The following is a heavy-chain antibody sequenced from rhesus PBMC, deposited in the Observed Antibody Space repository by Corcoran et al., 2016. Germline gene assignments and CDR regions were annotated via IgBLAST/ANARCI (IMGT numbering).Heavy chain of an antibody. D-gene: IGHD2-15*01. J-gene: IGHJ5-1*01. CDR2: ISGSGGST. Sequence: QLQLQESGPGLVKPSETLSLTCAVSGGSISSSNWWSWILTPPGKGLEWIGRISGSGGSTGYNPSLKSRVTISTDTSKNQFSLKLSSVTAADTAVYYCARGCSSTYCSSSRFDVWGPGVLVTVSA. CDR1: GGSISSSNW. V-gene: IGHV4-57*01. CDR3: ARGCSSTYCSSSRFDV.